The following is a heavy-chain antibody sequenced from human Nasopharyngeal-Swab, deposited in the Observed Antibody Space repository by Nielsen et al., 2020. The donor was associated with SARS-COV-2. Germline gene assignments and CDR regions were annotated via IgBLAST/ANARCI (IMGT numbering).Heavy chain of an antibody. D-gene: IGHD5-18*01. J-gene: IGHJ6*02. V-gene: IGHV4-30-2*01. Sequence: RQAPGKGLEWIGYIYHSGSTYYNPSLKSRVTISVDRSKNQLSLKLSSVTAADTAVYYCARGVDTAMVKDYYGMDVWGQGTTVTVSS. CDR2: IYHSGST. CDR3: ARGVDTAMVKDYYGMDV.